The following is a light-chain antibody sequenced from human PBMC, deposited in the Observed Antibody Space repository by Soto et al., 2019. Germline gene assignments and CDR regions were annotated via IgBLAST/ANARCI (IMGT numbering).Light chain of an antibody. CDR2: GAS. V-gene: IGKV3-20*01. CDR1: QSVSSNY. CDR3: QQYGSSFT. J-gene: IGKJ3*01. Sequence: EIVLTQSPGTLSLSPGERATLSCRASQSVSSNYLAWYQQKPGQAPRLLIYGASSRATGIPDRFSGSGSGTDFTLTIGRLEPEDFAVYYCQQYGSSFTFGPGTKVDIK.